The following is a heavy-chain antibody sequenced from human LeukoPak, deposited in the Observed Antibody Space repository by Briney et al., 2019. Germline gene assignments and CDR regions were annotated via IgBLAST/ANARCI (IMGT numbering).Heavy chain of an antibody. J-gene: IGHJ5*02. V-gene: IGHV4-59*08. CDR1: GGSISSYY. CDR3: ARSYCSGGGCYWFDP. D-gene: IGHD2-15*01. Sequence: SETLSLTCTVSGGSISSYYWSWIRQPRGKALEWIGYIYYSGSTNYNPSLKSRVTISVDTSKNQFSLKLSYVTAADTAVYYCARSYCSGGGCYWFDPWGQGTLVTVSS. CDR2: IYYSGST.